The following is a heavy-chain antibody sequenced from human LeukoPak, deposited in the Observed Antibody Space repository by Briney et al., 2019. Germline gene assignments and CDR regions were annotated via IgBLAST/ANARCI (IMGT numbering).Heavy chain of an antibody. CDR3: ARFERGGLAAAGTIGDY. D-gene: IGHD6-13*01. V-gene: IGHV4-4*09. J-gene: IGHJ4*02. Sequence: SETLSLTCSVSGGSISSYLWNWIRQPPGKGLEWIGYIYPSGSTKYNPPLESRVTISQDTSKNQFSLKLSSVTAADTAVYYCARFERGGLAAAGTIGDYWGQGTLVTVSS. CDR1: GGSISSYL. CDR2: IYPSGST.